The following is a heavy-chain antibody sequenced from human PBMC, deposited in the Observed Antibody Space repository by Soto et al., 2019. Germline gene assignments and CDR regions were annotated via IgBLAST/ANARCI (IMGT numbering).Heavy chain of an antibody. CDR3: AKDRGVRAYYYYYGMDV. CDR2: ISWNGGSI. V-gene: IGHV3-9*01. J-gene: IGHJ6*02. CDR1: GFTFSDYA. D-gene: IGHD6-6*01. Sequence: EGQLAESGGGLVQPGRSLRLSCAASGFTFSDYAMHWVRQVPGKGLEWISGISWNGGSIGYADSIKGRIIISRDNAKNSLYREMYDLRLEDKALYYCAKDRGVRAYYYYYGMDVWGQGTTVTVSS.